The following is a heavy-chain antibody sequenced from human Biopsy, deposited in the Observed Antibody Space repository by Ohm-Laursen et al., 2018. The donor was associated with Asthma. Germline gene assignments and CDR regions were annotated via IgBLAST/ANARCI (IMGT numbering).Heavy chain of an antibody. D-gene: IGHD6-13*01. CDR2: INPNSGGT. CDR1: GYTFIGCH. Sequence: ASVKVSCKASGYTFIGCHIHWMRQAPGQGLEWMGRINPNSGGTTYAQKFQGRVTMTRDTSISTAYMEVSRLRSDDTAVYYCARGQKSAGDRWFDPWGQGALVTVSS. V-gene: IGHV1-2*06. CDR3: ARGQKSAGDRWFDP. J-gene: IGHJ5*02.